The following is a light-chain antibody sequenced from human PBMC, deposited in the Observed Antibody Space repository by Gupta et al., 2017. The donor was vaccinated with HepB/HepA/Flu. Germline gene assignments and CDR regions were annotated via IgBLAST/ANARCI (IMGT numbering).Light chain of an antibody. CDR1: TGAVTSGYY. CDR3: LLYHGGAWV. Sequence: QSVVTQEPSLTVSPGGTVTLTCASNTGAVTSGYYPNWFQQKPGQAPMPLIYSTGNTYSRTPARFSGSLRGGKGALTLSGVQPEDEAEYYCLLYHGGAWVFGGGTKLTVL. J-gene: IGLJ3*02. V-gene: IGLV7-43*01. CDR2: STG.